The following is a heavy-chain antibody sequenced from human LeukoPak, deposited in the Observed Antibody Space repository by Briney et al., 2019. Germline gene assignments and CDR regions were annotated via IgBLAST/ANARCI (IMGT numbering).Heavy chain of an antibody. J-gene: IGHJ4*02. CDR2: ISSSGSTI. Sequence: QPGGSLRLSCAASGFTFSSYEMNWVRQAPGKGLEWVPYISSSGSTIYYADSVKGRFTISRDNAKNSLYLQMNSLRAEDTAVYYCARAMTTVTLTSFDYWGQGTLVTVSS. V-gene: IGHV3-48*03. D-gene: IGHD4-11*01. CDR3: ARAMTTVTLTSFDY. CDR1: GFTFSSYE.